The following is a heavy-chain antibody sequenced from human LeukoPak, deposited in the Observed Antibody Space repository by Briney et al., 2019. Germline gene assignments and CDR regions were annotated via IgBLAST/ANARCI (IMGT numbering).Heavy chain of an antibody. CDR1: GYSFTSYW. D-gene: IGHD3-3*01. J-gene: IGHJ6*03. CDR3: ARHGVYDFWSGYYGPPHLYYMDV. Sequence: GESLKIYCKGSGYSFTSYWIGWVRQMPGKGLEWMGIIYPGDSDTRYSPSFQGQVTISADKSISTAYLQWSSLKASDTAMYYCARHGVYDFWSGYYGPPHLYYMDVWGKGTTVTVSS. CDR2: IYPGDSDT. V-gene: IGHV5-51*01.